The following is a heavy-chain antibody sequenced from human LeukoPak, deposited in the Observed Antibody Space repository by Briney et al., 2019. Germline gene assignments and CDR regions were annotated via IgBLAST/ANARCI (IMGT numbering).Heavy chain of an antibody. Sequence: PGGSLRLSCAASGFTVSSKYMSWVRQTPGKGLQWVALIYSSGDTYTADSVKGRFTISRDNSENTLYLQMDSLRAEETAVYYCATSYYFGSGSYGYLDYWGQGTLVTVSS. V-gene: IGHV3-53*01. CDR3: ATSYYFGSGSYGYLDY. J-gene: IGHJ4*02. CDR1: GFTVSSKY. CDR2: IYSSGDT. D-gene: IGHD3-10*01.